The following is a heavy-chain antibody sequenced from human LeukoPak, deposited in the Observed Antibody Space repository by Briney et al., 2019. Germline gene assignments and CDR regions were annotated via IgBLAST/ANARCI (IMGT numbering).Heavy chain of an antibody. D-gene: IGHD3-10*01. CDR2: INTNTGTP. J-gene: IGHJ4*02. CDR3: ARGPLGLWFGELYDY. CDR1: GYTFISYA. V-gene: IGHV7-4-1*02. Sequence: ASVKFSCKASGYTFISYALNWVRQAPGQGLEWMGWINTNTGTPTYAQDFTGRFVFSLDTSVSTAYLQISSLKAEDTAVYYCARGPLGLWFGELYDYWGQGTLVTVSS.